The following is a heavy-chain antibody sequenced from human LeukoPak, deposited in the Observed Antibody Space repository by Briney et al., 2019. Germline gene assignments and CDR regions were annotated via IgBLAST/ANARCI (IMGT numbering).Heavy chain of an antibody. V-gene: IGHV3-64D*06. CDR1: GFTFSSFA. D-gene: IGHD2-15*01. J-gene: IGHJ3*02. Sequence: QPGGSLRLSCSASGFTFSSFAMHWVRQAPGKGLEYVLAISSTGGSTYYADSVKGRFTISRDNAKDTLYLQMTSLRAEDTAEYYCARGRGEVLVAAWDVFDIWGQGTMVTVSS. CDR2: ISSTGGST. CDR3: ARGRGEVLVAAWDVFDI.